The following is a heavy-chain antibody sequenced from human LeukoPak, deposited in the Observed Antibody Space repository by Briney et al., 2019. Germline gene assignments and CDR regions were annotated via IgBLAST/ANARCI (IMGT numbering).Heavy chain of an antibody. J-gene: IGHJ3*02. D-gene: IGHD2-2*01. V-gene: IGHV4-39*07. CDR3: ARDYYCSSTSCPDDAFDI. CDR2: IYYSGST. Sequence: SETLPLTCTVSGGSISSSSYYWGWIRQPPGKGLEWIGSIYYSGSTYYNPSLKSRVTISVDTSKNQFSLKLSSVTAADTAVYYCARDYYCSSTSCPDDAFDIWGQGTMVTVSS. CDR1: GGSISSSSYY.